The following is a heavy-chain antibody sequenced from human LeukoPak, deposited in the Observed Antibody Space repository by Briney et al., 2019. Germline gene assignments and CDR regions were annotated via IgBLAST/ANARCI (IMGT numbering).Heavy chain of an antibody. V-gene: IGHV3-74*01. Sequence: GGSLRLSCAVSGFTFSTYWMHWVRQAPGKGLVWVSRINTDGTTTTYADSVKGRFTISRDNTKNTLYLQMDSLRADGTAVYYCARGGELEYYFDYWGQGTLVTVSS. D-gene: IGHD1-1*01. CDR1: GFTFSTYW. CDR3: ARGGELEYYFDY. J-gene: IGHJ4*02. CDR2: INTDGTTT.